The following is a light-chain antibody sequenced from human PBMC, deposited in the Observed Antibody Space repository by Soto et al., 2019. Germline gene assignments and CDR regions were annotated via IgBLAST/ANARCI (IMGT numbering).Light chain of an antibody. CDR3: SSYTSSSTYV. CDR1: SSDVGGYNY. CDR2: EVS. V-gene: IGLV2-14*01. Sequence: QSALTQPASVSGSPGQSITISCTGTSSDVGGYNYDSWYQQHPGKAPKLMIYEVSKRPSGVSNRFSGSKSGNTASLTISGLQAEDEADYYCSSYTSSSTYVFGTGTKLTVL. J-gene: IGLJ1*01.